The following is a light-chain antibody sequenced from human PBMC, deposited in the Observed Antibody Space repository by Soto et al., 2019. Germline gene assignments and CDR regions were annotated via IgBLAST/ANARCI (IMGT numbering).Light chain of an antibody. CDR2: GAS. V-gene: IGKV3-15*01. CDR1: QSVNSN. J-gene: IGKJ4*01. Sequence: EIVMTQSPPTLSVSPGYGATLSCRASQSVNSNLAWYQQKPGQAPRLLIYGASRRAMHIPARFSGSGSGTEFTLTISGLQSEEFAVYYCQQYDSGPPLTFGGGTKVDIK. CDR3: QQYDSGPPLT.